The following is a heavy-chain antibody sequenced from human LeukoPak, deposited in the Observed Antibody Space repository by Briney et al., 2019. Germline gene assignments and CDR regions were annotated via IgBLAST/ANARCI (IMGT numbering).Heavy chain of an antibody. CDR2: IFGGSRA. Sequence: GGSLRLSCAASGFTVSNNYMTWVRQAPGKGLEWVSMIFGGSRADYADSVKGRFTISRHSSKNTLFLQMNSLRTEDTAVYYCARRAKTDWFFDYWGPGTRVTVSP. J-gene: IGHJ4*02. D-gene: IGHD3-9*01. CDR1: GFTVSNNY. CDR3: ARRAKTDWFFDY. V-gene: IGHV3-53*04.